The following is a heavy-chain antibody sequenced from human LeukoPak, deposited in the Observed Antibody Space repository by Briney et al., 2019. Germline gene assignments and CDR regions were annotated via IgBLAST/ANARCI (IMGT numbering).Heavy chain of an antibody. J-gene: IGHJ1*01. Sequence: GPTLVTVTQTRTLTGTLACTSPSTSGVGVGWIRQPPAKALEWLALIYWDDDKRDSPSQKSRLTITKDTTKTQVVLTMTHRDPVETVSYCCAHGIVWMGSSWEEWGQASLVTVSS. V-gene: IGHV2-5*02. CDR2: IYWDDDK. D-gene: IGHD6-13*01. CDR1: CTSPSTSGVG. CDR3: AHGIVWMGSSWEE.